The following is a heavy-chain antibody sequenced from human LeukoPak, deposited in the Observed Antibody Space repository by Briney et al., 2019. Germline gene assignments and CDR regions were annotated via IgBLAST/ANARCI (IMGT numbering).Heavy chain of an antibody. CDR1: GFTISSYE. CDR2: ISSSGSTI. V-gene: IGHV3-48*03. D-gene: IGHD3-10*01. CDR3: ARKAKSKWTAWFGESHFDY. J-gene: IGHJ4*02. Sequence: GGSLRLSCAASGFTISSYEMNWVRQPPGKGLEWVSYISSSGSTIYYEASVKGRFTISRDNAKNSLYLQMNSLRAEDTAVYYCARKAKSKWTAWFGESHFDYWGQGTLVTVSS.